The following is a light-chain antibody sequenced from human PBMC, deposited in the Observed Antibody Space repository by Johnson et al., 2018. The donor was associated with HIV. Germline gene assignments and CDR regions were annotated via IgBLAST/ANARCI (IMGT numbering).Light chain of an antibody. V-gene: IGLV1-51*02. CDR1: SSNIGNNY. CDR2: DDY. J-gene: IGLJ1*01. Sequence: QSVLTQPPSVSAAPGQKVTISCSGSSSNIGNNYVSWYQQLPGTAPKLLIYDDYKRPSGIPDRFSGSKSGASATLGITGLQTGDEADYYCGTWDSSLSVFYVFGTGTKVTVL. CDR3: GTWDSSLSVFYV.